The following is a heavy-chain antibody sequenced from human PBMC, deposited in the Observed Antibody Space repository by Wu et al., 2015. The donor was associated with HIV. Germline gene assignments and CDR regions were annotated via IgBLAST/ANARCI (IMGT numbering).Heavy chain of an antibody. V-gene: IGHV1-2*02. CDR2: INPNSGGT. CDR3: ARDPVIFGVVRRFDY. D-gene: IGHD3-3*01. Sequence: QVQLVQSGAEVKKPGASVKVSCKASGYTFTGYYMHWVRQAPGQGLEWMGWINPNSGGTNYAQKFQGRVTMTRDTSISTAYMELSRLRSDDTAVYYCARDPVIFGVVRRFDYWGQGTLVTVSS. CDR1: GYTFTGYY. J-gene: IGHJ4*02.